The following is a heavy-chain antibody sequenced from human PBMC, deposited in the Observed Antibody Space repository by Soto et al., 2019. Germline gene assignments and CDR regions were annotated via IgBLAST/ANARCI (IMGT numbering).Heavy chain of an antibody. D-gene: IGHD5-18*01. Sequence: AVKVSCKASGGTFSSYAISWVRQAPGQGLEWMGGIIPIFGTANYAQKFQGRVTITADESTSTAYMELSSLRSEDTAVYYCARGDVRVGHTAMVPGAFDIWGQGTMVTV. CDR2: IIPIFGTA. CDR1: GGTFSSYA. J-gene: IGHJ3*02. CDR3: ARGDVRVGHTAMVPGAFDI. V-gene: IGHV1-69*13.